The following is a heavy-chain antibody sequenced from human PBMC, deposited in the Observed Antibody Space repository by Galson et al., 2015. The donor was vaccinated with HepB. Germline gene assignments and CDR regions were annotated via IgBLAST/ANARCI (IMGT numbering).Heavy chain of an antibody. CDR2: LSDDGTNK. J-gene: IGHJ6*03. D-gene: IGHD3-10*01. V-gene: IGHV3-30*03. CDR3: ARAAKNMIRGFYYYMDG. CDR1: EFTFNDYA. Sequence: SLRLSCAASEFTFNDYAMHWVRQPPGKGLEWFALLSDDGTNKYYAESLKGRLIVSRDNSKNTLFLQVSSLTVEDTAIYYCARAAKNMIRGFYYYMDGWGKGTTVFVS.